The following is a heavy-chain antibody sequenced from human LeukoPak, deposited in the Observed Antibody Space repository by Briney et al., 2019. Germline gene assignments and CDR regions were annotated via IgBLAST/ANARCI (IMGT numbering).Heavy chain of an antibody. J-gene: IGHJ3*02. Sequence: GGSLRLSCAASGFTFSSYAMSWVRQAPGKGLEWVSAISGSGGSTYYADSVKGRFTISRDNSKNTLYLQMNSLRAEDTAVYYCARERIYDILTGYYFLNAFDIWGQGTMVTVSS. CDR1: GFTFSSYA. CDR2: ISGSGGST. D-gene: IGHD3-9*01. CDR3: ARERIYDILTGYYFLNAFDI. V-gene: IGHV3-23*01.